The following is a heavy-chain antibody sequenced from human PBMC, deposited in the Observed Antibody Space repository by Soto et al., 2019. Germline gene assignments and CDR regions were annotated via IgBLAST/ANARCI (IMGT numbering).Heavy chain of an antibody. D-gene: IGHD1-20*01. Sequence: PGGSLRLSCVVSGFTFNSYAMSWVRQAPGKGLEWVSAISGSGSSRDYADSVKGRFTISRDNSMNTLYLQMNSLRADDTAVYYCASTNRHISVACVFDPWGQGALVTVSS. CDR1: GFTFNSYA. V-gene: IGHV3-23*01. J-gene: IGHJ5*02. CDR3: ASTNRHISVACVFDP. CDR2: ISGSGSSR.